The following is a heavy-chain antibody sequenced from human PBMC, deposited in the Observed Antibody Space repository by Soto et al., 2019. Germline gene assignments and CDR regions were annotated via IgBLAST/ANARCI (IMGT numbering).Heavy chain of an antibody. CDR1: GYSFTAYW. CDR3: ARQGGFGLYYFGY. V-gene: IGHV5-51*01. D-gene: IGHD5-12*01. CDR2: IYPADSDI. J-gene: IGHJ4*02. Sequence: GESLKISCQTSGYSFTAYWVAWVRQTPGRGLEWMGIIYPADSDIRYSPSFQGQATISADRPISTVYLHGTSLMAPDTAISFCARQGGFGLYYFGYWGKGTPVTVSS.